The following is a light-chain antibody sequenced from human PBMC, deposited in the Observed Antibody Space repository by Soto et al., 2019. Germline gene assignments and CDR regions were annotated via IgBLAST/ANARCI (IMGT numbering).Light chain of an antibody. CDR1: QSVSRD. CDR3: QHRHN. V-gene: IGKV3-11*01. J-gene: IGKJ3*01. Sequence: DIVLTQSPATLSLSPGERATLSCRASQSVSRDFAWYQQKPGQAPRLLIYDASNRATGIPARFSGSWSGTDFTLTIITLQPKDFAVYYCQHRHNFGPGTKVDFK. CDR2: DAS.